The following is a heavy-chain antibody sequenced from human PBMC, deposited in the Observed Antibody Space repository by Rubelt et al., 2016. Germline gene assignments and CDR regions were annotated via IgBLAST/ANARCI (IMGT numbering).Heavy chain of an antibody. J-gene: IGHJ5*02. CDR3: ARRNLVVVSVAEYNWFGP. CDR2: IDPNSGDT. D-gene: IGHD2-2*01. Sequence: QVQLVQSGAEVKKPGASVKVSCKASGYTFTGYYMHWVRQAPGQGLEWMGWIDPNSGDTNCAQKFQGRGTMTRDTSISTAYMELSSLRSDDTAVYYCARRNLVVVSVAEYNWFGPWGQGTLVTVSS. CDR1: GYTFTGYY. V-gene: IGHV1-2*02.